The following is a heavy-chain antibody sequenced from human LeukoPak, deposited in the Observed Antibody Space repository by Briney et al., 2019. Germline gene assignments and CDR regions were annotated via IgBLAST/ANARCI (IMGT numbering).Heavy chain of an antibody. Sequence: GGALRLSCAASGFTFSNSWMSWVRQAPERGLEWVANIKADGSQKDYVDSMKGRFTISRDNAKNLLFLQMTSLRAEDTAVYYCARDMAGYNSYFDYWGQGTLVTVSS. J-gene: IGHJ4*02. CDR1: GFTFSNSW. CDR2: IKADGSQK. V-gene: IGHV3-7*01. CDR3: ARDMAGYNSYFDY. D-gene: IGHD5-24*01.